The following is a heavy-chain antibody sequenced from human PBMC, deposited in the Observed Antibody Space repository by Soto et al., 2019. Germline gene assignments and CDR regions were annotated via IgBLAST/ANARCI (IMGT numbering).Heavy chain of an antibody. Sequence: GGSLRLSCAASGFTFSSYAMHWVRQAPGKGLEWVAVISYDGSNKYYADSVKGRFTISRDNSKNTLYLQMNSLRAEDTAVYYCARATGPMGYYGMDVWGQGTTVTVSS. CDR2: ISYDGSNK. CDR1: GFTFSSYA. J-gene: IGHJ6*02. CDR3: ARATGPMGYYGMDV. D-gene: IGHD3-16*01. V-gene: IGHV3-30-3*01.